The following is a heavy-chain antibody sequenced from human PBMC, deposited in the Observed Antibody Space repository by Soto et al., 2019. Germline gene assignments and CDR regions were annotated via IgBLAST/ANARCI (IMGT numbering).Heavy chain of an antibody. CDR3: ARDGIGWYQDRYGMDV. Sequence: EVQVVESGGGLVKPGGSLRLSCAASGFTFSSYSMNWVRQAPGRGLEWVSSISSSSSYIYYAESGKGRFTISRDNAKSSLYLQMNSLRAEDTAVYHCARDGIGWYQDRYGMDVWGQGTTVTVSS. CDR2: ISSSSSYI. V-gene: IGHV3-21*01. D-gene: IGHD2-2*01. J-gene: IGHJ6*02. CDR1: GFTFSSYS.